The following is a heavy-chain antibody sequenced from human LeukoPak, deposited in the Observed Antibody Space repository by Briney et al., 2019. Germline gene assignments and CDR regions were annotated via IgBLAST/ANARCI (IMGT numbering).Heavy chain of an antibody. V-gene: IGHV3-15*01. J-gene: IGHJ4*02. Sequence: GGSLRLSCAASGFTFSNAWMSWVRQAPGKGLEWVGRIKSKTDGGTTDYAAPVKGRFTISRDDSKNTLYRQMNSLQTEDTAVYYCTTGVGGYVSSPLFDYWGQGTLVTVSS. D-gene: IGHD5-12*01. CDR3: TTGVGGYVSSPLFDY. CDR1: GFTFSNAW. CDR2: IKSKTDGGTT.